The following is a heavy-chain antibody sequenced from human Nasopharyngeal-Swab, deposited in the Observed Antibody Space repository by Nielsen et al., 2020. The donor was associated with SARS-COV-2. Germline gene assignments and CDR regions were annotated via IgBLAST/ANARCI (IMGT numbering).Heavy chain of an antibody. V-gene: IGHV1-18*01. Sequence: ASVKVSCKASGYTFTSYGISWVRQAPGQGLEWMGWISAYNGNTNYAQKLQGRVTMTTDTSTSTAYMELRSLRSDDTAVYYCARVSSGWGYGSGSYYYFDYWGQGTLVTVSS. J-gene: IGHJ4*02. D-gene: IGHD3-10*01. CDR2: ISAYNGNT. CDR3: ARVSSGWGYGSGSYYYFDY. CDR1: GYTFTSYG.